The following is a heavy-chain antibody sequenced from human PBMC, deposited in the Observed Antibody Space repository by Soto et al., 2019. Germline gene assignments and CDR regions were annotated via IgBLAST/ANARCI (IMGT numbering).Heavy chain of an antibody. J-gene: IGHJ4*02. CDR3: ASHVAVPRTRGFDY. D-gene: IGHD2-15*01. CDR1: GGSISDNW. Sequence: QVQLQESGPGLVKPSGTLSLTCAVAGGSISDNWWSWVRQAPGKGLEWIAEIYHSGTTYFNPSLKGRVIILVDKSASQISLTLSSVTAAATAVYYSASHVAVPRTRGFDYWGQGALVAVSS. V-gene: IGHV4-4*02. CDR2: IYHSGTT.